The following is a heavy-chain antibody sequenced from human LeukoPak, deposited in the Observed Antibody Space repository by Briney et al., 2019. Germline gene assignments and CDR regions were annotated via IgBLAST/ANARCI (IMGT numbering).Heavy chain of an antibody. CDR1: GYTFTGYY. Sequence: ASVTVSCKASGYTFTGYYMHWVRQAPGQGLEGMGWINPNSGGTNYAQKFQGRLTMTRDTSISTAYMELSRLRSDDTAVYYCTYSSGWYGGKFDYWGQGTLVTVSS. J-gene: IGHJ4*02. CDR2: INPNSGGT. D-gene: IGHD6-19*01. CDR3: TYSSGWYGGKFDY. V-gene: IGHV1-2*02.